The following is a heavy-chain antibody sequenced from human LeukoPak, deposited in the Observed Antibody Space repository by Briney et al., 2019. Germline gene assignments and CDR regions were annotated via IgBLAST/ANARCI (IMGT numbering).Heavy chain of an antibody. V-gene: IGHV2-70*11. J-gene: IGHJ4*02. CDR2: IDWDDDK. CDR3: ALGYYYFDY. CDR1: GFSLSTSGMC. Sequence: SGPALVKPXQTLTLTCTFSGFSLSTSGMCVSWIRRPPGKALEWLARIDWDDDKYYSTSLKTRLTISKDTSKNQVVLTMTNMDPVDTATYYCALGYYYFDYWGQGTLVTVSS. D-gene: IGHD6-13*01.